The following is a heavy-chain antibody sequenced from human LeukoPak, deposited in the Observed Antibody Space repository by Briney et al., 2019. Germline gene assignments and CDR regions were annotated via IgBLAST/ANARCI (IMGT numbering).Heavy chain of an antibody. CDR1: GFTVSSNY. CDR2: IYNDGRT. D-gene: IGHD2-2*01. CDR3: ARGYCSSTSCHDAFDI. J-gene: IGHJ3*02. V-gene: IGHV3-53*01. Sequence: GGSLRLSCAASGFTVSSNYMSWVRQAPGKGPEWVSVIYNDGRTFYGDSVKGRFTLSRDNSKNTLYLQMNSLRAEDTAVYYCARGYCSSTSCHDAFDIWGQGTMVTVSS.